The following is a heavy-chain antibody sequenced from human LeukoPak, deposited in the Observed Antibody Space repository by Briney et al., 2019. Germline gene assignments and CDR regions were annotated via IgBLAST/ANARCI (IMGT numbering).Heavy chain of an antibody. J-gene: IGHJ4*02. Sequence: PGGSLRLSCAASGFTFSSYGMHWVRQAPGKGLEWVAVIWYDGSNKYYADSVKGRFTISRDNSKNTLYLQMNSLRAEDTAVYYCAIYCSSTSCPGGYWGQGTLVTVSS. CDR1: GFTFSSYG. CDR2: IWYDGSNK. V-gene: IGHV3-33*01. CDR3: AIYCSSTSCPGGY. D-gene: IGHD2-2*01.